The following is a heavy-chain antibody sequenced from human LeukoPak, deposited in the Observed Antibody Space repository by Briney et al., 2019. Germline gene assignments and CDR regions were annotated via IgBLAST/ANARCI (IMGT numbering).Heavy chain of an antibody. CDR3: AKAGFTVAYFDY. CDR2: IWYDGSNK. Sequence: GRSLRLSCAASGFTFSSYGMHWVRQAPGKGLEWVAVIWYDGSNKYYVDSVKGRFTISRDNSKNTLYLQMNSLRAEDTAEYYCAKAGFTVAYFDYWGQGTLVTVSS. CDR1: GFTFSSYG. J-gene: IGHJ4*02. D-gene: IGHD4-23*01. V-gene: IGHV3-33*06.